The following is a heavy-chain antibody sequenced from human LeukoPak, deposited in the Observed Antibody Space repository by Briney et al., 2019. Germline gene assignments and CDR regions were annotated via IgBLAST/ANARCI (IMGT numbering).Heavy chain of an antibody. D-gene: IGHD3-10*01. CDR2: IKSGGRER. CDR3: VRGSSGTAVRGVSWAWFDP. CDR1: GFTLSSYR. J-gene: IGHJ5*02. Sequence: GGSLRLSCVAPGFTLSSYRMTWVRRAPGKGPGWVANIKSGGRERYCVDSVRGGFTIYRDNVMNSLYLHMNSLRDDDTAVYYCVRGSSGTAVRGVSWAWFDPWGQGTLVTVSS. V-gene: IGHV3-7*05.